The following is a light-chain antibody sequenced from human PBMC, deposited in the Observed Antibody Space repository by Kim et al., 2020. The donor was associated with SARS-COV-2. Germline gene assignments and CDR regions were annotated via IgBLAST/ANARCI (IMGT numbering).Light chain of an antibody. CDR2: GKN. Sequence: LGQTVRITCQGDSLRSYYASWYQQKPGQAHVLVIYGKNNRTSGIPDRFSGSRSGNTASLTITGAQAEDEADYYCNSRDSSGNHRVVFGGGTKVTVL. J-gene: IGLJ2*01. V-gene: IGLV3-19*01. CDR1: SLRSYY. CDR3: NSRDSSGNHRVV.